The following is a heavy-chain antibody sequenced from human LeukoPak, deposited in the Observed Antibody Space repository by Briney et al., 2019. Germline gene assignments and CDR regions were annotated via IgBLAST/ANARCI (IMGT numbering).Heavy chain of an antibody. Sequence: GSLRLSCAASGFRFSNSWMSWVRQSPGKGLEWIGEINHNGSTNYNPSLKSRVTISVDTSKNQFSLKLSSVTAADTAVYYCARGSYFHLDAFDIWGQGTMVTVSS. J-gene: IGHJ3*02. V-gene: IGHV4-34*01. CDR3: ARGSYFHLDAFDI. CDR2: INHNGST. D-gene: IGHD1-26*01. CDR1: GFRFSNSW.